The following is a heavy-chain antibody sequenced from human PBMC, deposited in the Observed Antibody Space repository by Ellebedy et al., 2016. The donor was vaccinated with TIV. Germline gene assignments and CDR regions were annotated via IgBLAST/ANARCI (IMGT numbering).Heavy chain of an antibody. CDR1: GFNFNNYG. Sequence: GGSLRLXCAGSGFNFNNYGMSWVRQAPGKGLEWVANIKQDGRDKYYVDSVKGRFTISRGNAKNSLYLQMNSLRAEDTAVYYCAKAWCDGGCYGLGDWGQGTLVTVSS. D-gene: IGHD2-21*02. V-gene: IGHV3-7*01. CDR2: IKQDGRDK. CDR3: AKAWCDGGCYGLGD. J-gene: IGHJ4*02.